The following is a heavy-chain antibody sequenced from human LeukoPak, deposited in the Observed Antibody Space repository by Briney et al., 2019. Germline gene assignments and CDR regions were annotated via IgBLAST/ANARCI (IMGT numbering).Heavy chain of an antibody. D-gene: IGHD3-22*01. V-gene: IGHV4-30-2*01. J-gene: IGHJ4*02. CDR1: GASVSSGDFS. Sequence: PSETLSLTCTVSGASVSSGDFSWSWIRQPPGKGLEWIGYIYPSGSTYYSASLKSRVTMSVDRSKNQFSLRLSSVTAADTAVYYCARMTYYDSSGFDYWGQGTLVTVSS. CDR2: IYPSGST. CDR3: ARMTYYDSSGFDY.